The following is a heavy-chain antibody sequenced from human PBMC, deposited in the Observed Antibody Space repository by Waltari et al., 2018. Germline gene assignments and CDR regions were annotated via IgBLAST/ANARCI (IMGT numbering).Heavy chain of an antibody. Sequence: QVQLVQSGAEVKKPGSSVKVSCKASGGTFSSYAISWVRQAPGQGLEWMGGIIPIFGTANYAQKCQGRVTITADESTSTAYMELSSLRSEDTAVYYCALSITIFGVVQYGMDVWGQGTTVTVSS. J-gene: IGHJ6*02. V-gene: IGHV1-69*01. CDR3: ALSITIFGVVQYGMDV. CDR1: GGTFSSYA. D-gene: IGHD3-3*01. CDR2: IIPIFGTA.